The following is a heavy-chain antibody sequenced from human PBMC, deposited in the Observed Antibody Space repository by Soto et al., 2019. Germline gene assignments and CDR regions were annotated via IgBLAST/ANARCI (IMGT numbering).Heavy chain of an antibody. CDR2: IYYNDDR. V-gene: IGHV2-5*01. D-gene: IGHD5-12*01. J-gene: IGHJ4*02. Sequence: SGPTLVNPTQTLTLTCTFSGFSFTTAGVAVGWIRQTPGGALEWLTLIYYNDDRRFSPSLKTRLTITGDTSKNQVVLSLTNVDPGDTATYFCAHSDGGYEIIYFDFWGQGIPVTVS. CDR3: AHSDGGYEIIYFDF. CDR1: GFSFTTAGVA.